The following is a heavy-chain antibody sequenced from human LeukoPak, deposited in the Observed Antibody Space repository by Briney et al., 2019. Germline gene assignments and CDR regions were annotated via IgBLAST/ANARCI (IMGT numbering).Heavy chain of an antibody. Sequence: PGGSLRLSCAASGFTVSSNYMSWVRQAPGKGLEWVSVISSGDNTNYADSVKGRFTISRDNSNKTLYLQMNSLRVEDTAVYYCAIHQAVAIDNWGKEPWSPSPQ. CDR3: AIHQAVAIDN. J-gene: IGHJ4*01. V-gene: IGHV3-53*01. CDR1: GFTVSSNY. D-gene: IGHD6-19*01. CDR2: ISSGDNT.